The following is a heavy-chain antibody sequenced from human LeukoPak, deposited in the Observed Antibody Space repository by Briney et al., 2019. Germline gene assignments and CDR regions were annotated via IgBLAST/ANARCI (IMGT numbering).Heavy chain of an antibody. V-gene: IGHV3-23*01. J-gene: IGHJ6*02. CDR2: ISGSGGST. CDR1: GFTFSNYA. CDR3: AKESKSNYYQYYGMDV. Sequence: PGGSLRLSCAASGFTFSNYAMNWVRQAPGKRLQWVSGISGSGGSTYYADSVKGRFTISRDNSKNTLYLQMNSLRAEDTAVYYCAKESKSNYYQYYGMDVWGQGTTVTVSS.